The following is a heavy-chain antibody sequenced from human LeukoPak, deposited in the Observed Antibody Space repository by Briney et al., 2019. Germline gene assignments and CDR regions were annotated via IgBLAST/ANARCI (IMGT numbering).Heavy chain of an antibody. D-gene: IGHD3-10*01. V-gene: IGHV1-69*05. CDR2: IIPIFGTA. Sequence: GASVKVSCKASGGTFSSYAISWVRQAPGQGLEWMGGIIPIFGTANYAQKFQGRVTITTDESTSTAYMELSSLRSEDTAVYYCARILARGFIVPHRRYSYDMDVWGKGTTVTVSS. CDR3: ARILARGFIVPHRRYSYDMDV. J-gene: IGHJ6*03. CDR1: GGTFSSYA.